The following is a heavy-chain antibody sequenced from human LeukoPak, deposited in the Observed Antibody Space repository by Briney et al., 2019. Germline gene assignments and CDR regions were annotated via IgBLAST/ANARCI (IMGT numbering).Heavy chain of an antibody. CDR3: TTDLLRSPETDRFRGVIESYYGMDV. CDR1: GFTFSNAW. CDR2: IKSKTDGGTT. V-gene: IGHV3-15*01. D-gene: IGHD3-10*01. Sequence: GGSLRLSCAASGFTFSNAWMSWVRQAPGKGLEWVGRIKSKTDGGTTDHAAPVKGRFTISRDDSKNTLYLQMNSLKTEDTAVYYCTTDLLRSPETDRFRGVIESYYGMDVWGQGTTVTVSS. J-gene: IGHJ6*02.